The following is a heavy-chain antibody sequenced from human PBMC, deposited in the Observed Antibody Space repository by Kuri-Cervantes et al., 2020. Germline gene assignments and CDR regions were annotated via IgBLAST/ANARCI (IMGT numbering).Heavy chain of an antibody. J-gene: IGHJ4*02. CDR1: GGSISSSSYY. CDR3: ARATYYDRSGYYYFDY. Sequence: SETLSLTCTVSGGSISSSSYYWGWIRQPPGKGLEWTGSLHYSGNTYHNPSLKSRLTISVDTSKNRFSLKLSSVTAADTAVYYCARATYYDRSGYYYFDYWGQGTLVTVSS. D-gene: IGHD3-22*01. V-gene: IGHV4-39*07. CDR2: LHYSGNT.